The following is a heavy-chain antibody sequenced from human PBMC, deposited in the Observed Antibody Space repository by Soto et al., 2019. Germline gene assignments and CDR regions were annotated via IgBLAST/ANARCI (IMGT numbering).Heavy chain of an antibody. CDR1: GYSFTSYW. Sequence: GESLKISCKGSGYSFTSYWIGWVRQMPGKGLEWMGIIYPGDSDTRYSPSFQGQVTISADKSISTAYLQWSSLKASDTAMYYCARHTFKYSSSHQHYYYYYMDVWGKGTTVTVSS. CDR3: ARHTFKYSSSHQHYYYYYMDV. CDR2: IYPGDSDT. V-gene: IGHV5-51*01. J-gene: IGHJ6*03. D-gene: IGHD6-6*01.